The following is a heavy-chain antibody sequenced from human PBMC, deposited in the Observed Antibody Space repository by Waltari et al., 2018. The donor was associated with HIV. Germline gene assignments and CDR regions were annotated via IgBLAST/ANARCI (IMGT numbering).Heavy chain of an antibody. D-gene: IGHD7-27*01. Sequence: QVHLVESGGGVVQPGRSLRLSCAASGFVLTDFGMPWVRQSPGKRLEWVAFYACDGRQKDYEDSVKGRFSVSRDTSTNTFFLQMTSLRPEDTAIYYCVKENKYPGEYYPFDSWGQGTLVTVSS. CDR1: GFVLTDFG. J-gene: IGHJ4*02. CDR3: VKENKYPGEYYPFDS. CDR2: YACDGRQK. V-gene: IGHV3-30*18.